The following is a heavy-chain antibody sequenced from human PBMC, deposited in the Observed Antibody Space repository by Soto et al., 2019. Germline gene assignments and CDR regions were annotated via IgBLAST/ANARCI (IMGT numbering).Heavy chain of an antibody. J-gene: IGHJ5*02. CDR2: ISAYTDDP. V-gene: IGHV1-18*01. D-gene: IGHD2-2*01. Sequence: ASVKVSCKASGNTFTNFGVTWVRQAPGQGLEWMGWISAYTDDPNYAQKFQGRVTMTIDPSTSTAYLDLGSLTSDDTAVYYCARVIPGAEAWFDPWGQGTLVTVSS. CDR1: GNTFTNFG. CDR3: ARVIPGAEAWFDP.